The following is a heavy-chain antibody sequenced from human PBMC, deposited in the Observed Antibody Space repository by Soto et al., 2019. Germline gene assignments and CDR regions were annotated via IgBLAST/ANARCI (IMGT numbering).Heavy chain of an antibody. CDR3: AREVAAAGTLKYYYYGMDV. CDR1: GYTFTSYY. D-gene: IGHD6-13*01. J-gene: IGHJ6*02. Sequence: ASVKVSCKASGYTFTSYYMHWVRQAPGQGLEWMGIINPSGGSTSYAQKFQGRGTMTRDTSTSTVYMELSSLRSEDTAVYYCAREVAAAGTLKYYYYGMDVWGQGTTVTVSS. V-gene: IGHV1-46*01. CDR2: INPSGGST.